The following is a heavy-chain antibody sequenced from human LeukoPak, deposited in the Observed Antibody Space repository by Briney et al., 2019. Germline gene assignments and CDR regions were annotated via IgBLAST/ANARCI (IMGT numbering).Heavy chain of an antibody. V-gene: IGHV3-30*04. Sequence: PGGSLRLSCAASGFTFSSYAMHWVRQAPGKGLEWVAVISYDGSNKYYADSVKGRFTISRDNSKNTLFLQMNSLRSEDTAVYYCASSPPGREAMLPCFDSWGQGTLVTVSS. CDR2: ISYDGSNK. CDR3: ASSPPGREAMLPCFDS. CDR1: GFTFSSYA. D-gene: IGHD3-10*02. J-gene: IGHJ4*02.